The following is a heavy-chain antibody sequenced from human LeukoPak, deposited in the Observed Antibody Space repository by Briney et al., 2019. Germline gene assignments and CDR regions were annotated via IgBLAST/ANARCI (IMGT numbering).Heavy chain of an antibody. V-gene: IGHV4-4*07. Sequence: SETLSLTCTVSGGSISSYYWSWIRQPAGKGLEWIGRIETSGSTYYNPSLKSRVTISVDTSKNQFSLKLSSVTAADTAVYYCARFAIPYYFDYWGQGTLVTVSS. CDR3: ARFAIPYYFDY. J-gene: IGHJ4*02. CDR1: GGSISSYY. CDR2: IETSGST.